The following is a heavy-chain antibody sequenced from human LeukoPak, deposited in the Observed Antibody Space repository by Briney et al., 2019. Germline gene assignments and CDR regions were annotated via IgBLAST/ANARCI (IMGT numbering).Heavy chain of an antibody. CDR3: ARDYGTPYYDFWSGYNNWFDP. D-gene: IGHD3-3*01. Sequence: GGSLRLSCAASGFTFSDYYMSWIRQAPGNGLEWVSYISSGGSTIYYADSVKGRFTISRDNAKNSLYLQMNSLRAEDTAVYYCARDYGTPYYDFWSGYNNWFDPWGQGTLVTVSS. CDR1: GFTFSDYY. V-gene: IGHV3-11*04. CDR2: ISSGGSTI. J-gene: IGHJ5*02.